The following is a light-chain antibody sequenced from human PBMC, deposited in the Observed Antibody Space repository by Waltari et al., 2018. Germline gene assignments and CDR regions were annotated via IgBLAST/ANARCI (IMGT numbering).Light chain of an antibody. CDR2: GKN. J-gene: IGLJ2*01. CDR3: HSRDSSGDVV. CDR1: RLRTYY. Sequence: SSELTQDPAVSVALGQTVRITCPGTRLRTYYVSWFQQKPGQAPALVIYGKNNRPSGIPDRFSASTSGSTSSLTIIGAQAEDEADYYCHSRDSSGDVVIGGGTKLTVV. V-gene: IGLV3-19*01.